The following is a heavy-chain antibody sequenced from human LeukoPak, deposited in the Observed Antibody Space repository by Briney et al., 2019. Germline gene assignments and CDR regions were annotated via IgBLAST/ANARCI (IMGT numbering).Heavy chain of an antibody. CDR1: GGSISSSSYY. J-gene: IGHJ4*02. CDR3: ARSGGGYCSGGSCYSVDY. D-gene: IGHD2-15*01. V-gene: IGHV4-39*07. CDR2: IYYSGST. Sequence: PSETLSLTCTVSGGSISSSSYYWGWIRQPPGKGLEWIGSIYYSGSTYYNPSLKSRVTISVDTSKNQFSLKLSSVTAADTAVYYCARSGGGYCSGGSCYSVDYWGQGTLVTVSS.